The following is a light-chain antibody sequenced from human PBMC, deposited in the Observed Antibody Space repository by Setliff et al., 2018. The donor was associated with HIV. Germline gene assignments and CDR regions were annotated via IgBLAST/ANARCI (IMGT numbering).Light chain of an antibody. CDR1: SSDVGSYNY. V-gene: IGLV2-14*01. J-gene: IGLJ1*01. CDR2: EVS. CDR3: SSFTTTTTLV. Sequence: QSVLTQPASVSGSPGQSITISCTGTSSDVGSYNYVSWYQQHPGKAPKLMISEVSNRPSGVSNRFSGSKSDNTASPTISGLQAEDEADYFCSSFTTTTTLVFGTGTKVTVL.